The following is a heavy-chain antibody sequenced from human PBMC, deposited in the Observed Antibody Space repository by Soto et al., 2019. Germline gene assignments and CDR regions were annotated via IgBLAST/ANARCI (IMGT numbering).Heavy chain of an antibody. CDR2: ISYDGSNK. CDR1: GFTFSSYA. D-gene: IGHD5-18*01. V-gene: IGHV3-30-3*01. CDR3: ARDLVASRYSYGYSIPGY. J-gene: IGHJ4*02. Sequence: SLRLSCATSGFTFSSYAMHWVRQAPGKGLEWVAVISYDGSNKYYADAVKGRFTISRDNSKNTLYLQMNSLRAEDTAVYYCARDLVASRYSYGYSIPGYWGQGTLVTVSS.